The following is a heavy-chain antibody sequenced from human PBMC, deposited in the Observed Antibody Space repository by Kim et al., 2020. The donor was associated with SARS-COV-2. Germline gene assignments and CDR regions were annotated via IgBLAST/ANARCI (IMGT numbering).Heavy chain of an antibody. V-gene: IGHV3-48*03. CDR3: ARDLHNVRGICPYFCGMGV. J-gene: IGHJ6*02. CDR2: ISSGGGSI. D-gene: IGHD3-10*02. CDR1: EFTFSSYE. Sequence: GGSLRLSCAASEFTFSSYEMNWVRQAPGKGLEWVSYISSGGGSIYYADSVKGRFTISRDNAKSSLYLQMNSLGVEDTAVYYCARDLHNVRGICPYFCGMGVCGQGPSVTVSS.